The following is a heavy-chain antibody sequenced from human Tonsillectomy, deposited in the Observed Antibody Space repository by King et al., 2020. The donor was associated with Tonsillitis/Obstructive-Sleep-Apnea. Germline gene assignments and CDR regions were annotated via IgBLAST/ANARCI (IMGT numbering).Heavy chain of an antibody. V-gene: IGHV3-15*01. J-gene: IGHJ6*03. CDR1: GFTFSNAW. CDR3: TTDIPHYYGSESYSKVYYYYMDV. CDR2: IKSKTDVGTI. Sequence: VQLVESGGGLVKPGGSLRLSCAASGFTFSNAWMSWVRQAPGKGLEWVGRIKSKTDVGTIDYAAPVKGRSTISRDDSKNTLYLQMNSLKTEDTAVYYCTTDIPHYYGSESYSKVYYYYMDVWGKGTTVTVSS. D-gene: IGHD3-10*01.